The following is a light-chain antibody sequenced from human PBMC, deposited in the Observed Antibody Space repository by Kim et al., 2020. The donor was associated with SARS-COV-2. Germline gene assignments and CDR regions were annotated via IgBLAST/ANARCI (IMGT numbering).Light chain of an antibody. CDR3: QVPGV. V-gene: IGLV3-9*01. CDR2: RDT. J-gene: IGLJ3*02. CDR1: NIGDKN. Sequence: SYELTQPLSVSVALGQTARITCGGNNIGDKNVHWYQQKPGQAPVLVISRDTNRPSGIPERFSGSNSGNMATLTISRAQAGDEADYFCQVPGVFGGGTRLTVL.